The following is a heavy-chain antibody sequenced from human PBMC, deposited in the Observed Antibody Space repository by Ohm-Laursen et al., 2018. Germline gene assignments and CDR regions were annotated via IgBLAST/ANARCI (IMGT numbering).Heavy chain of an antibody. Sequence: GQTLSLTCAASGFSFSSYWMNWVRQAPGKGLEWVANIKEDGSEKNYVDSVKGRFTISRDNGKNSLYLQMNSLRAEDTAVYHCARDPVRGLTDYWGQGTLVTVSS. CDR2: IKEDGSEK. J-gene: IGHJ4*02. CDR3: ARDPVRGLTDY. CDR1: GFSFSSYW. D-gene: IGHD3-16*01. V-gene: IGHV3-7*01.